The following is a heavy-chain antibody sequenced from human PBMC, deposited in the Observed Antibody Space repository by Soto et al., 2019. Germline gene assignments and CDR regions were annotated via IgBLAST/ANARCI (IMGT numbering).Heavy chain of an antibody. CDR3: VRDGIQIWPRYYFGF. D-gene: IGHD5-18*01. V-gene: IGHV1-46*01. CDR1: GFSFTNYS. Sequence: HVQLVQSEAEVKKPGASVQISCKASGFSFTNYSMHWVRQVPGQGPEWMGKINPTSGSTSYAQKFKDNVIMTRDMSTNTPYLQLSSLTSEDTAVYYCVRDGIQIWPRYYFGFWGQGTLVIVSS. CDR2: INPTSGST. J-gene: IGHJ4*02.